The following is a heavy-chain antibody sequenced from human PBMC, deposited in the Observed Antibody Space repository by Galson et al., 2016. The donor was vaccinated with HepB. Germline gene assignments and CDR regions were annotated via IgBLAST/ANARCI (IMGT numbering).Heavy chain of an antibody. CDR2: IDGPTPNT. D-gene: IGHD6-19*01. CDR1: GFTFRNYA. CDR3: TTWLSHHFDY. J-gene: IGHJ4*03. V-gene: IGHV3-23*01. Sequence: SLRLSCAASGFTFRNYALSWVRRAPGKGLEWVSHIDGPTPNTHYADSVRGRFSIYRDNSRDTLYLQMDSLTAEDSAIYYCTTWLSHHFDYWGQGTTVTVSS.